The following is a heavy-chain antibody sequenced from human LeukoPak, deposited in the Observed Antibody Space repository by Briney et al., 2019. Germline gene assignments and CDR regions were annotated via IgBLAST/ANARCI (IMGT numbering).Heavy chain of an antibody. CDR3: ARNSAVATSRSWFDP. V-gene: IGHV4-59*08. D-gene: IGHD6-19*01. Sequence: SETLSLTCSVFAGFISNYYWSWIRQPPGNWLEWIVYAYYGVSTTYKPSLETGATISGDTSKNQLSLKLPAVTAADTAVYYCARNSAVATSRSWFDPWGQRTLVSAS. CDR2: AYYGVST. CDR1: AGFISNYY. J-gene: IGHJ5*02.